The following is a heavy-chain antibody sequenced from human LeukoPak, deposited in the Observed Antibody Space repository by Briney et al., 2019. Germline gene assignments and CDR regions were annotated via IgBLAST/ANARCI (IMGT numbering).Heavy chain of an antibody. CDR1: GYTFTSYD. D-gene: IGHD3-9*01. Sequence: ASVKVSCKASGYTFTSYDINWVRQATGQGLEWMGWMNPNSGNTGYAQKFQGRVTMTRNTSISTAYMELSSLRSEDTAVYYCAGSAEGYDILTGYSHYYYMDVWGKGTTVTVSS. V-gene: IGHV1-8*01. CDR2: MNPNSGNT. CDR3: AGSAEGYDILTGYSHYYYMDV. J-gene: IGHJ6*03.